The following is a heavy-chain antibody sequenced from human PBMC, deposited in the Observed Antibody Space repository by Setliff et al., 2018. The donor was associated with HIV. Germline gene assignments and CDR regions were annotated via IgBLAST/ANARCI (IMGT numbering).Heavy chain of an antibody. CDR3: ARVERLPAGFYYYYYMDV. CDR1: GFTVSSYY. V-gene: IGHV3-53*01. CDR2: IYSGGST. Sequence: HGESLKISCAASGFTVSSYYMTWVRQAPGKGLEWVSVIYSGGSTYYADSVKGRLTISRDNSKNTVYLQMNSLRAEDTAVYYCARVERLPAGFYYYYYMDVWGKGTTVTVSS. J-gene: IGHJ6*03. D-gene: IGHD1-26*01.